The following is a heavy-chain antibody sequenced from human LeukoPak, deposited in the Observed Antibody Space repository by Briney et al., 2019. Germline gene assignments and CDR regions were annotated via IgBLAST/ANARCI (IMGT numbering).Heavy chain of an antibody. CDR2: ISGSGGST. CDR1: GFTFSSYA. J-gene: IGHJ4*02. D-gene: IGHD3-9*01. V-gene: IGHV3-23*01. CDR3: ARRHDAYYDILTGYYGLHY. Sequence: GGSLRLSCAASGFTFSSYAMSWVRQAPGKGLEWVSAISGSGGSTYYADSVKGRFTISRDNSKNTLYLQMNSLRAEDTAVYYCARRHDAYYDILTGYYGLHYWGQGTLVTVSS.